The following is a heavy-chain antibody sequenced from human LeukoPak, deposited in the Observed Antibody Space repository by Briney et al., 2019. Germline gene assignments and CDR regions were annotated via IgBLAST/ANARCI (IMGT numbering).Heavy chain of an antibody. CDR1: GFTFSSYA. J-gene: IGHJ4*02. CDR2: ISGSGGST. CDR3: AKDNLITMIVVVISPTFDY. Sequence: GGSLRLSCAASGFTFSSYAMSWVRQAPGKGLEWVSAISGSGGSTYYADSVKGRFTISRDNSKNTLYLQMNSLRGEDTAVYYCAKDNLITMIVVVISPTFDYWGQGTLVTVSS. D-gene: IGHD3-22*01. V-gene: IGHV3-23*01.